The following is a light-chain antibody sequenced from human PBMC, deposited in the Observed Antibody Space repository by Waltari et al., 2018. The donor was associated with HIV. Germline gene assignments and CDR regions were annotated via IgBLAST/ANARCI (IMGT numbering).Light chain of an antibody. V-gene: IGKV1-39*01. J-gene: IGKJ4*01. CDR2: AAS. CDR3: QQRYSTPLT. CDR1: QSISSY. Sequence: DIQMTQSPSSLSASVGDRVTITCLASQSISSYLNWYQQKPGKAPKLLIYAASSLQSGVPSRFSGSGSGTESNLTSSSLQPEDFATYYCQQRYSTPLTFGGGTKVEIK.